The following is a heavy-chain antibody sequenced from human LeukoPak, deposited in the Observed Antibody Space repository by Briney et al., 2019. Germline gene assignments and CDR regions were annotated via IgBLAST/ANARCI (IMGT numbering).Heavy chain of an antibody. V-gene: IGHV4-4*07. Sequence: SETLSLTCTVSGYSISSSSYWGWIRQPAGKGLEWIGRIYTSGSTNYNPSLKSRVTMSVDTSKNQFSLKLTFVSAADTAVYYCARGSGYSYGYPFDYWGQGTLVTVSS. CDR2: IYTSGST. J-gene: IGHJ4*02. CDR1: GYSISSSSY. D-gene: IGHD5-18*01. CDR3: ARGSGYSYGYPFDY.